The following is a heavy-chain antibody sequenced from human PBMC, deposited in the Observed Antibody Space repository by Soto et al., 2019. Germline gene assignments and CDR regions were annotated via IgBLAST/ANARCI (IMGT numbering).Heavy chain of an antibody. CDR1: GYTFTSYS. V-gene: IGHV1-3*01. D-gene: IGHD2-15*01. CDR3: ARAFLYGYCSGGSCYSGVMLLDY. J-gene: IGHJ4*02. CDR2: INAGNGNT. Sequence: ASVKVSCKASGYTFTSYSMHWVLQAPGQRLEWMGWINAGNGNTKYSQKFQGRVTITRDTSASTAYMELSSLRSEDTAVYYCARAFLYGYCSGGSCYSGVMLLDYWGQGTLVTVSS.